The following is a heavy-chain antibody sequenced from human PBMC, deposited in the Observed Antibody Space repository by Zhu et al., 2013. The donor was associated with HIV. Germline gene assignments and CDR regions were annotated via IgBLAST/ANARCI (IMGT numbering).Heavy chain of an antibody. CDR1: GGSFSGYY. CDR2: INHSGST. J-gene: IGHJ4*02. D-gene: IGHD4-17*01. CDR3: ATGPSTTVFDQGDY. Sequence: QVQLQQWGAGLLKPSETLSLTCAVYGGSFSGYYWSWIRQPPGKGLEWIGEINHSGSTNYNPSLKSRVTISVDTSKNQFSLKLSSVTAADTAVYYCATGPSTTVFDQGDYWGQGTLVTVSS. V-gene: IGHV4-34*01.